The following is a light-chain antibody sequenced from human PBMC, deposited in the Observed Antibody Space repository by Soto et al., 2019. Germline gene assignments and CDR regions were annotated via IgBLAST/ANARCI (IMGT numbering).Light chain of an antibody. J-gene: IGKJ4*01. V-gene: IGKV1-9*01. CDR2: AAS. CDR1: QGISSY. CDR3: QQLNSYPLT. Sequence: DIQLTQSPSFLSASVGDRVTITCRASQGISSYLAWYQQKPGKAPKLLIYAASTLQSGVPSRFSGSGSGTEFTLTISSLQPDDFATYSCQQLNSYPLTFGGGTKVEVK.